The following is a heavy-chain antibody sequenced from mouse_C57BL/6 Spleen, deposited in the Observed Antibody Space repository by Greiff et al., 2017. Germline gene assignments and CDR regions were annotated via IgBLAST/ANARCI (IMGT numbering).Heavy chain of an antibody. CDR1: GFTFSSYA. Sequence: EVHLVESGGGLVKPGGSLKLSCAASGFTFSSYAMSWVRQTPEKRLEWVATISDGGSYTYYPDNVKGRFTISRDNAKNNLYLQMSHLKSEDTAMYYCARDYGNYEAWFAYWGQGTLVTVSA. D-gene: IGHD2-1*01. J-gene: IGHJ3*01. CDR2: ISDGGSYT. V-gene: IGHV5-4*01. CDR3: ARDYGNYEAWFAY.